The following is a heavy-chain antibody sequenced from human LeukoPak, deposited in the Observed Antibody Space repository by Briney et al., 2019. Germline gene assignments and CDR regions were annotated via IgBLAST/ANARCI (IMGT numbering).Heavy chain of an antibody. V-gene: IGHV3-66*01. D-gene: IGHD5-12*01. J-gene: IGHJ4*02. CDR3: ARVWLNYYFDY. CDR2: IYSGGST. Sequence: ASVKVSCKASGYTFTSYYMHWVRQAPGKGLEWVSVIYSGGSTYYADSVKGRFTISRDNSKNTLYLQMNSLRAEDTAVYYCARVWLNYYFDYWGQGTLVTVSS. CDR1: GYTFTSYY.